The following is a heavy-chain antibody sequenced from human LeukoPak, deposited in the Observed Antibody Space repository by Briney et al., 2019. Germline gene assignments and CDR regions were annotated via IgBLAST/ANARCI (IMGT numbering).Heavy chain of an antibody. CDR3: ARWSGYYRAAEYFQH. D-gene: IGHD3-3*01. Sequence: PSETLSLTCTVSGGSISSSSYYWGWIRQPPGKGLEWIGSIYYSGSTYYNPSLKSRVTISVDTSKNQFSLKLSSVTAADTAVYYCARWSGYYRAAEYFQHWGQGTLVTVSS. CDR1: GGSISSSSYY. V-gene: IGHV4-39*01. CDR2: IYYSGST. J-gene: IGHJ1*01.